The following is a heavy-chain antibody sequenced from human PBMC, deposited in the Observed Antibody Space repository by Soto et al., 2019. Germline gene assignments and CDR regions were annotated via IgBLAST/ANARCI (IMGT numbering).Heavy chain of an antibody. Sequence: QVQLVQSGAEVKKPGASVKVSCKASGYTFTSYYMYWLRQAPGQGLEWMGIINPSGGSTSYVQKFAGSVTMTRETSTSPVYMELSSLGSEDTAVYCCARGAGPITTVTTTYNWFDPCGQGTLVTVSS. J-gene: IGHJ5*02. CDR3: ARGAGPITTVTTTYNWFDP. CDR2: INPSGGST. V-gene: IGHV1-46*03. D-gene: IGHD4-4*01. CDR1: GYTFTSYY.